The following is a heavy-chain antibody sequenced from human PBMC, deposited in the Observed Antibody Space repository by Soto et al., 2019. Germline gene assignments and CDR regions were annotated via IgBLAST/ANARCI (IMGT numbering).Heavy chain of an antibody. J-gene: IGHJ4*02. D-gene: IGHD6-19*01. Sequence: PSETLSLTCTVSGGSISSGGYYWSWIRQHPGKGLEWIGYIYYSGSTYYNPSLKSRVTISVDTSKNQFSLKLSSVTAADTAVYYCARNFGYSSGWYVNGNFDYWGQGTLVTVSS. CDR3: ARNFGYSSGWYVNGNFDY. CDR1: GGSISSGGYY. V-gene: IGHV4-31*03. CDR2: IYYSGST.